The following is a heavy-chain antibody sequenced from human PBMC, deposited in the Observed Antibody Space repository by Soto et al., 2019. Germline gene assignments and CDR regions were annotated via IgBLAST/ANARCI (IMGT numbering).Heavy chain of an antibody. Sequence: QVQLVESGGGVVQPGRSLRLSCAASGFTFSNYIMHWVRQAPGKGLEWVAIILHDGNNKYYADSVKGRFTISRDNYKNPLYLQMNSLRTEDTAIYSCARNDQGGSYCDLGYWGQGTLVTVSS. D-gene: IGHD3-10*01. CDR1: GFTFSNYI. J-gene: IGHJ4*02. CDR2: ILHDGNNK. CDR3: ARNDQGGSYCDLGY. V-gene: IGHV3-30-3*01.